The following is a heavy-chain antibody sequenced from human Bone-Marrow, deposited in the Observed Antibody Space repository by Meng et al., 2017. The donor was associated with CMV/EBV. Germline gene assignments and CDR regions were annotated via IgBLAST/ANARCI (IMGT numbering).Heavy chain of an antibody. CDR3: ARGGWGPYDFWSGYPIRDYGMDV. CDR1: GYTFTSYD. V-gene: IGHV1-8*03. J-gene: IGHJ6*02. CDR2: MNPNSGNT. D-gene: IGHD3-3*01. Sequence: ASVKVSCKASGYTFTSYDINWVRQATGQGLEWMGWMNPNSGNTGYAQKFQGRVTITRNTSISTAYMELSSLRSEDTAVYYCARGGWGPYDFWSGYPIRDYGMDVWGQGTTVTVSS.